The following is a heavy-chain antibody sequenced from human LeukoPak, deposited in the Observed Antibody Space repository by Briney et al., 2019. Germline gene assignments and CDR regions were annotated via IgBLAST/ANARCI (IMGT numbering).Heavy chain of an antibody. Sequence: GGSLRLSCAASGFTFSNFWMSWVRQAPGKGLEWVAIINPDGSTTGYVDSVKGRFTISRDNAKNSLCLQLNSLRAEDTAVYYCVRDPGWGSFDIWAKGQWSPSLQ. CDR3: VRDPGWGSFDI. J-gene: IGHJ3*02. CDR1: GFTFSNFW. V-gene: IGHV3-7*01. CDR2: INPDGSTT. D-gene: IGHD3-16*01.